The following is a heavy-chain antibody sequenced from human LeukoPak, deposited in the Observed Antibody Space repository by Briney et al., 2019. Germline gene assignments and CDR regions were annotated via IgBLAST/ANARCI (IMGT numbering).Heavy chain of an antibody. CDR2: ISGSGGGT. CDR3: AKDQGGSSPPY. D-gene: IGHD6-6*01. V-gene: IGHV3-23*01. CDR1: GFTFSSYG. Sequence: GGTLRLSCAASGFTFSSYGMSWVRQAPGKGLEWVSGISGSGGGTYYADSVKGRFTISRDNSKNTLYLQMNSLRAEDTAVYYCAKDQGGSSPPYWGQGTLVTVSS. J-gene: IGHJ4*02.